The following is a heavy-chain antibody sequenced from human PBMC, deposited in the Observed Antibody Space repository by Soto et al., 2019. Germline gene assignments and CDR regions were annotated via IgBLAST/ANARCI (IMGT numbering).Heavy chain of an antibody. CDR3: ASTAGYSSSWYRRGAFDI. CDR1: GYTFTSYG. J-gene: IGHJ3*02. CDR2: ISAYNGNT. V-gene: IGHV1-18*01. D-gene: IGHD6-13*01. Sequence: ASVKVSCKASGYTFTSYGISWVRQAPGQGLEWMGWISAYNGNTNYAQKLQGRVTMTTDTSTSTAYMELRSLRSDDTAVYYCASTAGYSSSWYRRGAFDIWGQGTMVTVSS.